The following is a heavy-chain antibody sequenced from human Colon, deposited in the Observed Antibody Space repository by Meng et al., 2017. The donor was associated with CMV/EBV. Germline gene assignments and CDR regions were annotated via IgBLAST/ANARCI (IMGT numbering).Heavy chain of an antibody. CDR2: ISYAGGA. CDR1: GDSTGRYY. Sequence: SETLSLTCNVSGDSTGRYYWNWIRQSPGKGLEWIAYISYAGGANYNPSLKGRVTVSVDTSKNQFSLRMTSVTAADTAVYYCARDKGSFGGDPQGHFDYWGQGTLVTVSS. CDR3: ARDKGSFGGDPQGHFDY. D-gene: IGHD2-21*01. V-gene: IGHV4-59*01. J-gene: IGHJ4*02.